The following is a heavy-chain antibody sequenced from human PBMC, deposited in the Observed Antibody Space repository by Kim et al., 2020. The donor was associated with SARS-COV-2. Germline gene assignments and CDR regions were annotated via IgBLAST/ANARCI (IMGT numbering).Heavy chain of an antibody. D-gene: IGHD2-2*01. V-gene: IGHV4-34*01. J-gene: IGHJ4*02. CDR3: ARGGGYCSSTSCTFFDY. Sequence: LKSRVTISVDTSKNQFSLKLSSVTAADTAVYYCARGGGYCSSTSCTFFDYWGQGTLVTVSS.